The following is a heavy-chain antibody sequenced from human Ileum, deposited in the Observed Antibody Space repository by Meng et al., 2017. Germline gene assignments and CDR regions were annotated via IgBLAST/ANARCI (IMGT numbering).Heavy chain of an antibody. CDR3: ARDGYPGFAYYYGMDV. CDR1: CTSFSSYA. V-gene: IGHV3-30*01. Sequence: LMFSCASSCTSFSSYAMYWVRQAPGEGLEWVAVITYDGSNKYYADSVKGRFTISRDNSKNTLSLQMNSLRAADTAVYYCARDGYPGFAYYYGMDVWGQGTTVTVSS. J-gene: IGHJ6*02. CDR2: ITYDGSNK. D-gene: IGHD6-13*01.